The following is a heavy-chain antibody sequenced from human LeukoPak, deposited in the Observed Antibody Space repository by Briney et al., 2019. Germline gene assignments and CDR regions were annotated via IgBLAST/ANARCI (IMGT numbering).Heavy chain of an antibody. CDR1: GYSFTSYW. V-gene: IGHV5-51*01. Sequence: GAPLQISSQGSGYSFTSYWSGCVRRLPGRGREWMGIIYTGDSDTRYSPSFQGQVTISADKSISTAYLQWSSLKPSENDMYYCARPRSYFGYYGMDVWGQGTTVTVSS. J-gene: IGHJ6*02. CDR3: ARPRSYFGYYGMDV. CDR2: IYTGDSDT. D-gene: IGHD3-10*01.